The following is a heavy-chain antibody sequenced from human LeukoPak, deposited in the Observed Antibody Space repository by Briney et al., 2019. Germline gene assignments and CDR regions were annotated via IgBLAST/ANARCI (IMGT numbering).Heavy chain of an antibody. CDR3: ARGGIPTGPYYYFYYIDL. D-gene: IGHD3-10*01. CDR2: ISYDGNNK. J-gene: IGHJ6*03. CDR1: GFTFSRNV. Sequence: GSSLRLSCAASGFTFSRNVMHWVRQAPGKGLKWLAHISYDGNNKFYADSVKGRFTISRDNSRNTLYLQMNSLSGEDAAVYSCARGGIPTGPYYYFYYIDLWGKGTAVTVSS. V-gene: IGHV3-30*01.